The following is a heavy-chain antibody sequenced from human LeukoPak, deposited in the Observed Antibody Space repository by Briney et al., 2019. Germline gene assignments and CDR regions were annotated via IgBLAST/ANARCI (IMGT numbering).Heavy chain of an antibody. CDR3: ASSDGYSDGYG. Sequence: GGSLRLSCAASGFTFSSYAMHWVRQAPGKGLEWVAVISYDGSNKYYADSVKGRFTISRDNSKNTLYLQMNSLRAEDTAVYYCASSDGYSDGYGWGQGTLVTVSS. CDR2: ISYDGSNK. J-gene: IGHJ4*02. CDR1: GFTFSSYA. D-gene: IGHD5-18*01. V-gene: IGHV3-30-3*01.